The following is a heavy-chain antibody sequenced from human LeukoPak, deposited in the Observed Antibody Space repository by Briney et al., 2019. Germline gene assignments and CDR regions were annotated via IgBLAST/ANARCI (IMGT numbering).Heavy chain of an antibody. CDR3: ARGSREMATIFDY. CDR1: GDSISNYW. V-gene: IGHV4-4*07. CDR2: MYTSGDT. Sequence: PSETLSLTCSVSGDSISNYWWNWIRQPAGKELEWIGRMYTSGDTNYNPSLKSRVTMSVDTSKNQVSLRLTSVIAAGTAVYYCARGSREMATIFDYWGQGTLVTVSS. J-gene: IGHJ4*02. D-gene: IGHD5-24*01.